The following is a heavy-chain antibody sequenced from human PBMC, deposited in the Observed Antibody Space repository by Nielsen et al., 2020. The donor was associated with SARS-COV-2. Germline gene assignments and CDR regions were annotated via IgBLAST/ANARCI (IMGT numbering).Heavy chain of an antibody. CDR2: ISGSAGST. CDR3: AKMSPPGIAVGTAEYFQH. Sequence: GESLKISCEASGFIFNTYGMSWVRQASGKGLEWVSAISGSAGSTYYADSVKGRFTISRDKSKNTLYVLMNSLRAEDTAIYYCAKMSPPGIAVGTAEYFQHWGQGTLVTVSS. CDR1: GFIFNTYG. D-gene: IGHD6-19*01. V-gene: IGHV3-23*01. J-gene: IGHJ1*01.